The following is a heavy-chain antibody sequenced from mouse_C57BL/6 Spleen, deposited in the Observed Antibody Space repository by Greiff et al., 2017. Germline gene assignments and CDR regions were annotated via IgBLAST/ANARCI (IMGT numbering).Heavy chain of an antibody. CDR2: FYPGSGSI. J-gene: IGHJ1*03. V-gene: IGHV1-62-2*01. Sequence: QVQLQQSGAELVKPGASVKLSCKASGYTFTEYTIHWVKQRPGQGLEWIGWFYPGSGSIKYNEKFKDKATLTADKSSSTAYMELSRLTSDDSAVYYCASHDEGIYDGYPYWYFDVWGTGTTVTVSS. D-gene: IGHD2-3*01. CDR3: ASHDEGIYDGYPYWYFDV. CDR1: GYTFTEYT.